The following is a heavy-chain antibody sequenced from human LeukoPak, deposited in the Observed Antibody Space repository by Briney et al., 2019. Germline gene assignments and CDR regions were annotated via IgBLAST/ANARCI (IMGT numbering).Heavy chain of an antibody. D-gene: IGHD6-6*01. V-gene: IGHV3-11*01. CDR2: ISSSGSTI. CDR3: ARVRSSSLDAFDI. Sequence: PGGSLRLSCAASGFTFSDYYMSWIRQAPGKGLEWVSYISSSGSTIYYADSVKGRFTIPRDNAKNSLYLQMNSLRAEDTAVYYCARVRSSSLDAFDIWGQGTMVTVSS. J-gene: IGHJ3*02. CDR1: GFTFSDYY.